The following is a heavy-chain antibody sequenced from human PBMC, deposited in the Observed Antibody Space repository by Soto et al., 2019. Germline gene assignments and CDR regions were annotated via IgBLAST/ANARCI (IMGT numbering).Heavy chain of an antibody. CDR2: VKDGGPT. CDR3: ARGQEGVVATH. J-gene: IGHJ4*02. D-gene: IGHD5-12*01. Sequence: QVQLQQWGAGLLKPSETLSLNCAVTGGSLSGYYWSWIRQPPGKGLERIGEVKDGGPTNYSPSLRGRVTISSDTSNTQSSLRLNSVTAADTGVYYCARGQEGVVATHWDQGSLVTVSS. CDR1: GGSLSGYY. V-gene: IGHV4-34*01.